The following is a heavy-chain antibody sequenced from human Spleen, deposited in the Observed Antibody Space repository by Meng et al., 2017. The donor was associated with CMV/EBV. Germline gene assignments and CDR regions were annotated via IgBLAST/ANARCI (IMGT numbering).Heavy chain of an antibody. CDR2: IIPILGIA. D-gene: IGHD2-8*01. Sequence: GTFSSYAISWVRQAPGQGLEWMGGIIPILGIANYAQKFQGRVAITADKSTSTAYMELSSLRSEDTAVYYCARNGVESFLLTYNWFDPWGQGTLVTVSS. CDR1: GTFSSYA. V-gene: IGHV1-69*10. CDR3: ARNGVESFLLTYNWFDP. J-gene: IGHJ5*02.